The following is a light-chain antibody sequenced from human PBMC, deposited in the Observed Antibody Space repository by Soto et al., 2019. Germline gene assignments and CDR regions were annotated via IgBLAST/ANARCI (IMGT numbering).Light chain of an antibody. CDR3: QQSYSTPYT. CDR1: QSITSY. Sequence: DIQMTQSPSSLSASVGDRVTITCRASQSITSYLNWYQQKPGKAPKLLIFAAFSLQSGVTSRFSGCGSGTDYTLTISSLRPEDFATDYCQQSYSTPYTFGQGTKLEIK. J-gene: IGKJ2*01. V-gene: IGKV1-39*01. CDR2: AAF.